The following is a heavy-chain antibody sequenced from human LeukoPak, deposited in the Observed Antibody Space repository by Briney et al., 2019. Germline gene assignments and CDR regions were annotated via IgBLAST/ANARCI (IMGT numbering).Heavy chain of an antibody. D-gene: IGHD2-15*01. CDR2: ISWNGGST. V-gene: IGHV3-20*04. CDR3: ARKFGDSCFN. J-gene: IGHJ4*02. CDR1: GFTFDDYA. Sequence: SGGSLRLSCAASGFTFDDYAMTWVRQAPGKGLEWVSYISWNGGSTSCADSVKGRFTISRDNADKSLYLQMNSLRAEDTALYYCARKFGDSCFNWGQGTLVTVSS.